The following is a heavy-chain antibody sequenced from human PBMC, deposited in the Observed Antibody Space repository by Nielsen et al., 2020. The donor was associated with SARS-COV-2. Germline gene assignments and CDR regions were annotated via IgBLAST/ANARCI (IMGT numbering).Heavy chain of an antibody. CDR3: AVLVTPKDGAFDI. CDR2: IYYSGST. CDR1: GGSVSSGSYY. D-gene: IGHD5-18*01. Sequence: SETLSLTCTVSGGSVSSGSYYWSWIRQPPGKGLEWIGYIYYSGSTNYNPSLKSRVTISVDTSKNQFSLKLSSVTAADTAVYYCAVLVTPKDGAFDIWGQGTMVTVSS. V-gene: IGHV4-61*01. J-gene: IGHJ3*02.